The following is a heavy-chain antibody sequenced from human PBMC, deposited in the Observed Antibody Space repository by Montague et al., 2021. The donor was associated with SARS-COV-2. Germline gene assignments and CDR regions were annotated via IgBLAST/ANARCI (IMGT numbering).Heavy chain of an antibody. CDR1: GGSFSAYY. CDR3: ARLAAAAYFNYGVDV. D-gene: IGHD6-13*01. V-gene: IGHV4-34*12. CDR2: IIHTGST. J-gene: IGHJ6*02. Sequence: SETLSLTCAVSGGSFSAYYWNWIRQPPGKGLEWLGEIIHTGSTTYNPSLESRVTISLDTSNNQFFLKVTSVTAADTAVYYCARLAAAAYFNYGVDVWGQGTTVTVSS.